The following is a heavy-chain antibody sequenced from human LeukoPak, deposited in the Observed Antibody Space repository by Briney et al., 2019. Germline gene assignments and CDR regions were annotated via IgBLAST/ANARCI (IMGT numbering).Heavy chain of an antibody. V-gene: IGHV1-18*01. CDR3: ARDLARGYSYGYNAFDI. D-gene: IGHD5-18*01. J-gene: IGHJ3*02. CDR1: GYTFSSYG. Sequence: ASVKVSCKASGYTFSSYGIGWVRQAPRQGLEWMGWITAGNGNTHYAQKVQGRVTMNTDTSTSTAYMELRSLRSDDTAVYFCARDLARGYSYGYNAFDIWGQGTMVTVSS. CDR2: ITAGNGNT.